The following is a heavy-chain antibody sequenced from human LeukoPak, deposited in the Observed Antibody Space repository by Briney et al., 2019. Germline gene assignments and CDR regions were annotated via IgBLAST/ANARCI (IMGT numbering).Heavy chain of an antibody. J-gene: IGHJ4*02. Sequence: GRSLRLSCAASGFTFSSFEMNWVREAPGKGLEWISYMSGSGTTIYYADSVKGRFTISRDNAKNSLYLQMNSLRAEDTAIYYCARATVVSPNYWGQGTLVTVSS. CDR2: MSGSGTTI. CDR1: GFTFSSFE. V-gene: IGHV3-48*03. D-gene: IGHD4-23*01. CDR3: ARATVVSPNY.